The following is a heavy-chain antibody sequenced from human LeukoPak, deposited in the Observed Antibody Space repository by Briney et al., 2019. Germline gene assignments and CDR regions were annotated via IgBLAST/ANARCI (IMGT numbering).Heavy chain of an antibody. J-gene: IGHJ3*02. CDR3: ATPYCSSISCLDVFNM. CDR2: KYYSGSA. CDR1: GVSVSDGRYY. Sequence: KPSETLSLTCNVSGVSVSDGRYYWTWIHQHPGKGLEWIGYKYYSGSAKYNPSLKSRLTISIDTSKNQFSLQLSSVTAADTATYYCATPYCSSISCLDVFNMWGQGTRVTVSS. D-gene: IGHD2-2*01. V-gene: IGHV4-31*03.